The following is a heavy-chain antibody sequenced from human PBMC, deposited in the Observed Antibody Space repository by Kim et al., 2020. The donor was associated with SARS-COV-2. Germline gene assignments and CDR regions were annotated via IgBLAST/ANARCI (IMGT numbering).Heavy chain of an antibody. J-gene: IGHJ4*02. CDR2: ISTRGNT. D-gene: IGHD1-20*01. V-gene: IGHV3-23*05. CDR1: GFAFNTYG. CDR3: ANLGVSGTTSGY. Sequence: GGSLRLSCIGSGFAFNTYGLTWVRQAPGKGLEWVSSISTRGNTHYADSVKGRCTISRENSKKTLYLQINSLRVDDTAVYYCANLGVSGTTSGYWGQGTLVTVSS.